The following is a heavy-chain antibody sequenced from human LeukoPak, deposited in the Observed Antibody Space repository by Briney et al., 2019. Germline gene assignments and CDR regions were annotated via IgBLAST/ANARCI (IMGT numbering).Heavy chain of an antibody. CDR2: ISYGGSNK. V-gene: IGHV3-30-3*01. Sequence: GGSLRLSCAASGFTFSSYAMHWVRQAPGKGLEWVAVISYGGSNKYYADSVKGRFTISRDNSKNTLYLQMNSLRAEDTAVYYCARGIYSSGWYVSNWGQGTLVTVSS. J-gene: IGHJ4*02. D-gene: IGHD6-19*01. CDR1: GFTFSSYA. CDR3: ARGIYSSGWYVSN.